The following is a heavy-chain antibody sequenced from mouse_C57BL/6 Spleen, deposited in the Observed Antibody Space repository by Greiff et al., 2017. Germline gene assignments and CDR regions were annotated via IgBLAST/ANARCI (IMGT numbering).Heavy chain of an antibody. J-gene: IGHJ2*01. Sequence: EVQLQQSGAELVKPGASVKLSCTASGFNITDYYMHWVKQRTEQGLEWIGRIDPEDGETKYAPKFPGKATITADTSSNTAYLQLSSLTSEDTAVYYCARWITTKGYYFDYWGQGTTLTVSS. CDR3: ARWITTKGYYFDY. CDR1: GFNITDYY. D-gene: IGHD2-4*01. CDR2: IDPEDGET. V-gene: IGHV14-2*01.